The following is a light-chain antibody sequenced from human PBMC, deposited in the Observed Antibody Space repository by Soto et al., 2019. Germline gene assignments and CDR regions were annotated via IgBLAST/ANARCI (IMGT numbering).Light chain of an antibody. CDR2: AAS. Sequence: DIQMTQSPSSLSASIGDRVTITCRASQGIKKDLAWYQQKPGKAPKLLIYAASSLQSGVPSRFSGSGSETDFTLTITSLQPEDFAAYSCQHSGNSTWTFGQGTKVDIK. CDR3: QHSGNSTWT. J-gene: IGKJ1*01. CDR1: QGIKKD. V-gene: IGKV1-39*01.